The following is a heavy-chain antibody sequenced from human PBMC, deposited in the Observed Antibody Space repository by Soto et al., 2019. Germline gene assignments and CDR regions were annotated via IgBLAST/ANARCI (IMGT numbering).Heavy chain of an antibody. CDR1: GGSISGHY. CDR3: ARGPYYDLIWNYYYMDV. Sequence: QVQLQESGPGLVKPSETLSLSCSVSGGSISGHYWSWVRQTPGKGLEWIGYMYYSGTNNYNPSLKSRVTLSVDTSKNHFSLRLTSVTAADTAVYYCARGPYYDLIWNYYYMDVWGKGTTVTVSS. V-gene: IGHV4-59*08. CDR2: MYYSGTN. J-gene: IGHJ6*03. D-gene: IGHD3-16*01.